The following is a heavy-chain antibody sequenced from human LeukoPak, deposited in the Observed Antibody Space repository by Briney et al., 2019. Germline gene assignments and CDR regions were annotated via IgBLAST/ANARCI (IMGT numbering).Heavy chain of an antibody. V-gene: IGHV4-34*01. CDR1: GGSFSGYS. J-gene: IGHJ5*01. Sequence: SETLSPTCAVSGGSFSGYSWNWIRQPPGKGLEWIGEINQSGSTKYNPSLRSRVTISIDTSKSQFSMRLNSVTAADTALYYCARCDTGGWFFDSWGQGALVTVSS. CDR3: ARCDTGGWFFDS. CDR2: INQSGST. D-gene: IGHD6-19*01.